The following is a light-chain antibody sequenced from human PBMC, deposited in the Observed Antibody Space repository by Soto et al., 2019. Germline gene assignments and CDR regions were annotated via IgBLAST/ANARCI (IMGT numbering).Light chain of an antibody. V-gene: IGKV3-20*01. CDR2: GAS. CDR3: HQYSASPPIT. CDR1: QSVSSRY. Sequence: EIVLTQSPGTLSLSPGEGATLSCRASQSVSSRYLAWYQQKPGQAPRLLIYGASSRATGIPDRFSGSGSGTDFTLTISRLEPEDFAVYYCHQYSASPPITFGQGTRLEIK. J-gene: IGKJ5*01.